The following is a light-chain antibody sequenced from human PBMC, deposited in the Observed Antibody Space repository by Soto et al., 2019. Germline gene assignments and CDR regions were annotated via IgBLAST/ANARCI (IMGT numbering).Light chain of an antibody. CDR3: QQYGRSPLT. CDR1: QSVTNNQ. Sequence: EFVLTQSPGTLSLSPRERATLSCRASQSVTNNQLAWYQQKPGQAPRLLIYGASSRATGIPDRFSGSGSGTDFTITISRLEPEDFAVYYCQQYGRSPLTFGGGTNVEIK. J-gene: IGKJ4*01. CDR2: GAS. V-gene: IGKV3-20*01.